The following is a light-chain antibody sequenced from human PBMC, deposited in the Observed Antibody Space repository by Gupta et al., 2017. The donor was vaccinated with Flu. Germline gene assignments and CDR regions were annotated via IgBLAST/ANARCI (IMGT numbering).Light chain of an antibody. V-gene: IGKV1-5*03. Sequence: GDRVTITCRASPSISTWLAWYQQKSGKAPTVLIYKASTLKSGVPARFSGSGSLTEFTLTISGLQPEDFATYYCQQDHTYPIPFGQGTKVEI. CDR3: QQDHTYPIP. J-gene: IGKJ2*01. CDR1: PSISTW. CDR2: KAS.